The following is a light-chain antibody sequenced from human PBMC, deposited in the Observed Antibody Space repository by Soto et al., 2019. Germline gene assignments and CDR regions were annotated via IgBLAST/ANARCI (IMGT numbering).Light chain of an antibody. CDR1: STDVGRYNY. V-gene: IGLV2-14*01. CDR2: DVA. Sequence: QSALTQPASVSGSPGQSITISCTGTSTDVGRYNYVSWYQQHPGKAPKLMIYDVANRPSGVSNRFSGSKSGITASLTISGLQAEDEADYYCSSYTTSSTYVFGTDTQLTVL. J-gene: IGLJ1*01. CDR3: SSYTTSSTYV.